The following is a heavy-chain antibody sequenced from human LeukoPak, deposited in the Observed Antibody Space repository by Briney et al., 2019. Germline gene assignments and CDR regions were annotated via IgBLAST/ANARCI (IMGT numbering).Heavy chain of an antibody. J-gene: IGHJ6*02. CDR1: GFTFDDYA. Sequence: GGSPRLSCAASGFTFDDYAMHWVRQAPGKGLEWVSGISWNSGSIGYADSVKGRFTISRDNAKNSLYLQMNSLRAEDTALYYCAKDNSRSGWTFYYYYGMDVWGQGTTVTVSS. V-gene: IGHV3-9*01. CDR3: AKDNSRSGWTFYYYYGMDV. D-gene: IGHD6-19*01. CDR2: ISWNSGSI.